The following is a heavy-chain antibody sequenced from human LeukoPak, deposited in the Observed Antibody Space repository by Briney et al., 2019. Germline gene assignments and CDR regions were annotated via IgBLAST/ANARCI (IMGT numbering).Heavy chain of an antibody. V-gene: IGHV4-4*07. CDR1: GGSISYYY. CDR2: IYTSGST. CDR3: ARDYYMLRGLHWFDP. D-gene: IGHD3-10*01. J-gene: IGHJ5*02. Sequence: SETLSLTCTVSGGSISYYYWTWIRQPAGKGLEWIGRIYTSGSTSYNPSLKSRVTMSVDTSKNQFSLKLSSVTAADTAMYYCARDYYMLRGLHWFDPWGRGTLVTVSS.